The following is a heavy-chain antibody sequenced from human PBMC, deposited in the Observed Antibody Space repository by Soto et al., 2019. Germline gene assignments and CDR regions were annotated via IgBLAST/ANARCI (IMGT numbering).Heavy chain of an antibody. CDR1: GYRFTSYW. Sequence: PGESLKISCKASGYRFTSYWIAWVRQTPGKGLEWMGIIYPGDSDTRYSPSFQGQVTLSADKSISTTYLQWSSLKASDTAMYYCARQSNGMDVWGKGTTVTVSS. CDR2: IYPGDSDT. CDR3: ARQSNGMDV. J-gene: IGHJ6*04. V-gene: IGHV5-51*01.